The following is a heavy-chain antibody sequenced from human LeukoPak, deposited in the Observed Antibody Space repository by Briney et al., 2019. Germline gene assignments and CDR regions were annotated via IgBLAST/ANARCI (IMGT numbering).Heavy chain of an antibody. CDR1: GFTFSSYA. J-gene: IGHJ4*02. V-gene: IGHV3-30-3*01. CDR3: ATTHVVVTANFDY. Sequence: GGSLRLSGAASGFTFSSYAMHWVRQAPGKGLEWVAVISYDGSNKYYADSVRGRFTISRDNSKNTLYLQMNSLRAEDTAVYYCATTHVVVTANFDYWGQGTLVTVSS. CDR2: ISYDGSNK. D-gene: IGHD2-21*02.